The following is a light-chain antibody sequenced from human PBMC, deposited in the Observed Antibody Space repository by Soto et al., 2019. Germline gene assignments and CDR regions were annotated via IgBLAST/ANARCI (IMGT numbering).Light chain of an antibody. CDR2: GAS. CDR3: HQSGISPYT. J-gene: IGKJ2*01. V-gene: IGKV3-20*01. Sequence: EVVLTQSPGTLSLSPGERATLTCRASQSVSSRYLAWYQHKPAQAPRVLIYGASVRATGIPDRFSGGASGTGFTSGTDFTLTISRLEPEDCGVYYCHQSGISPYTFGQGTNLEI. CDR1: QSVSSRY.